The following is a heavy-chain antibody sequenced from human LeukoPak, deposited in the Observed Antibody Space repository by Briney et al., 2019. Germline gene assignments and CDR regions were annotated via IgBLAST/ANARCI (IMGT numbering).Heavy chain of an antibody. Sequence: QTGGSLRLSCAASGFTFSSYGMHWVRQAPGKGLEWVAFIRFDGTNKYLTDSVKGRFTLSRDNSRDTLYLQMNSLRGDDSAVYYCARSFSVEAAAAPYYFDYCGQGTLVTVSS. CDR3: ARSFSVEAAAAPYYFDY. D-gene: IGHD6-13*01. CDR2: IRFDGTNK. CDR1: GFTFSSYG. J-gene: IGHJ4*02. V-gene: IGHV3-30*02.